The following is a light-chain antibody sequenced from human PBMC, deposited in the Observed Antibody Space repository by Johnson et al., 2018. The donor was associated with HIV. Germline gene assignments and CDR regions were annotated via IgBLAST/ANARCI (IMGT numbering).Light chain of an antibody. J-gene: IGLJ1*01. CDR2: DNN. Sequence: QAVLTQPPSVSAAPGQKVTISCSGSSSNIGNNYVSWYQQLPGTAPKLLIYDNNKRPSGIPDRFSGSKSGTSATLGITGLQTGDEADYYCGTWASSLRSVFFGTGTKLTVL. CDR3: GTWASSLRSVF. CDR1: SSNIGNNY. V-gene: IGLV1-51*01.